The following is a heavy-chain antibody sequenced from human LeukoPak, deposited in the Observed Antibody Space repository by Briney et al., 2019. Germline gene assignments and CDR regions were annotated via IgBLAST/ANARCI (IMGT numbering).Heavy chain of an antibody. V-gene: IGHV3-30*18. CDR2: ISYDGSNK. J-gene: IGHJ6*02. CDR1: GFTFSSYG. D-gene: IGHD6-6*01. CDR3: AKDLWEAARGYYYNYGMDV. Sequence: PGGSLRLSCSASGFTFSSYGMHWVRQAPGKGLEWVPVISYDGSNKYYADSVKGRFTISRDNSKNTLYLQMNSLRAEDTAVYYCAKDLWEAARGYYYNYGMDVWGQGTTVTVSS.